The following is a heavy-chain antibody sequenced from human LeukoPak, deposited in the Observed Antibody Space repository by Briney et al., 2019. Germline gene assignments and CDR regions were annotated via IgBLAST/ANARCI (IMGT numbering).Heavy chain of an antibody. J-gene: IGHJ4*02. V-gene: IGHV1-69*02. Sequence: SVKVSCKASGGTFSSYTIIWVRQAPGQELEWMGRTIPILGIANYAQKFQGRVTITADKSTSTAYMELSSLRSEDTAVYYCARLVPAATPDSKNRDCWGQGTLVTVSS. CDR3: ARLVPAATPDSKNRDC. CDR1: GGTFSSYT. D-gene: IGHD2-2*01. CDR2: TIPILGIA.